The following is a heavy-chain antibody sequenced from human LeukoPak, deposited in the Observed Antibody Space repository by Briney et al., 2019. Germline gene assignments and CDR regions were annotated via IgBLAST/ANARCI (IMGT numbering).Heavy chain of an antibody. D-gene: IGHD5-18*01. V-gene: IGHV3-33*01. CDR1: GFHFKSYG. J-gene: IGHJ4*02. CDR3: ARDTGGQLWSNGDFDY. CDR2: IWYDGSNK. Sequence: GALGLSWAAAGFHFKSYGMDWGRQAPGKGLGGGGVIWYDGSNKYYADSVKGRFTISRDNSKNTLYLQMNSLRAEDTAVYYCARDTGGQLWSNGDFDYWGQGTLVTVSS.